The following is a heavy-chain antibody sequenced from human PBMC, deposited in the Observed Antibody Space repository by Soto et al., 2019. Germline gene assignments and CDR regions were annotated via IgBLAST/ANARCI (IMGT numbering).Heavy chain of an antibody. CDR3: ARGGGGGLFDP. CDR2: ISPRSTFR. Sequence: PGGSLRLSCVASGFTFSSYAMSWIRQAPGKGLEWISYISPRSTFRDYADSLKGRFTISRDSVKNSVYLQMNNLTADDTGVYYCARGGGGGLFDPWGQGSLVTVSS. J-gene: IGHJ5*02. CDR1: GFTFSSYA. D-gene: IGHD2-21*01. V-gene: IGHV3-21*05.